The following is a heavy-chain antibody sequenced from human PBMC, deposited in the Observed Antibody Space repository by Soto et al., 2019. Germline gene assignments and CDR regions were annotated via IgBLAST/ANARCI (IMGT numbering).Heavy chain of an antibody. D-gene: IGHD6-19*01. Sequence: PSETLSLTCTVSGGSISSYYWSWIRQPPGKGLEWIGYIYYSGSTNYNPSLKSRVTISVDTSRNQFSLKLSSVTAADTAVYYCARVGQWLGLGYYYGMDVWGQGTTVTVSS. CDR1: GGSISSYY. CDR2: IYYSGST. CDR3: ARVGQWLGLGYYYGMDV. J-gene: IGHJ6*02. V-gene: IGHV4-59*01.